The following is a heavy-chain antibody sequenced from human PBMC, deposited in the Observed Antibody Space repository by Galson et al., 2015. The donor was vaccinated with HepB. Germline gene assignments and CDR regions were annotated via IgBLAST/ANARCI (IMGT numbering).Heavy chain of an antibody. CDR2: ISGSGGST. D-gene: IGHD6-13*01. CDR3: AKPLAAAGVEQHN. V-gene: IGHV3-23*01. Sequence: LRLSCAASGFTFSSYAMSWVRQAPGKGLEWVSAISGSGGSTYYADSVKGRFTISRDNSKNTLYLQMNSLRAEDTAVYYCAKPLAAAGVEQHNWGQGTLVTVSS. CDR1: GFTFSSYA. J-gene: IGHJ4*02.